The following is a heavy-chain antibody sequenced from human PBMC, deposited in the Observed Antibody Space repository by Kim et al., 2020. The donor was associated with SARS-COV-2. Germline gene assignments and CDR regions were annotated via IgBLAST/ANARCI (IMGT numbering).Heavy chain of an antibody. CDR1: GFTFSSYG. Sequence: GGSLRLSCAASGFTFSSYGMHWVRQAPGKGLEWVAVIWYDGSNKYYADSVKGRFTISRDNSKNTLYLQMNSLRAEDTAVYYCARVGIDGSGSYFPHYYGMDVWGQGTTVTVSS. V-gene: IGHV3-33*01. CDR3: ARVGIDGSGSYFPHYYGMDV. CDR2: IWYDGSNK. J-gene: IGHJ6*02. D-gene: IGHD3-10*01.